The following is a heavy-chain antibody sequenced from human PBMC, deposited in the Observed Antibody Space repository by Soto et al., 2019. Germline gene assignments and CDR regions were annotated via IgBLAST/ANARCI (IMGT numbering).Heavy chain of an antibody. CDR3: AKERRSTFL. J-gene: IGHJ4*02. V-gene: IGHV3-23*01. Sequence: EVQLLESGGGLVQPGGSLRLSCAASGFTFTKYAMTWVRQAPGKGLEWVSAISYSGSDTYYADSVKGRFTISRDNSKNTLYLQMNSLRAEDTAIYYCAKERRSTFLGGQGTLVTVSS. D-gene: IGHD3-3*02. CDR2: ISYSGSDT. CDR1: GFTFTKYA.